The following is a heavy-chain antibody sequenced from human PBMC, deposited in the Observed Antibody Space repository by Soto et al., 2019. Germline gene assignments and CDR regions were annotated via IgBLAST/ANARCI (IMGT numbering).Heavy chain of an antibody. CDR2: IYSNGGT. J-gene: IGHJ6*02. D-gene: IGHD3-10*01. CDR3: VIQGIGALHGLVDV. Sequence: QVQLQASGPGLVKPSDTLSLTCTVSGDSIGTYNWGWIRQPPGKRLEWIGYIYSNGGTSYNPALKSRVTLYADKSTKQFSLRLSSVTAADTAVYYCVIQGIGALHGLVDVWGQGTTVTVAS. CDR1: GDSIGTYN. V-gene: IGHV4-59*08.